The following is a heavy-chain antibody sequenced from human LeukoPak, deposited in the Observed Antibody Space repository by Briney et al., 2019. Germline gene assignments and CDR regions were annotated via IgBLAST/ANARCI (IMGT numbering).Heavy chain of an antibody. V-gene: IGHV3-33*08. D-gene: IGHD4-23*01. CDR2: IWYDGSNK. CDR1: GFTFSSYG. J-gene: IGHJ3*02. Sequence: RAGGSLRLSCAASGFTFSSYGMHWVRQAPGKGLEWVAVIWYDGSNKYYADSVKGRFTISRDNSKNTLYLQMNSLRAEDTAVYYCARDYYGGNPDAFDIWGQGTMVTVSS. CDR3: ARDYYGGNPDAFDI.